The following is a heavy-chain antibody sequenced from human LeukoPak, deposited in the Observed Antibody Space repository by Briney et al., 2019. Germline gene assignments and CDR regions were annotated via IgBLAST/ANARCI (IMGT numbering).Heavy chain of an antibody. J-gene: IGHJ4*02. V-gene: IGHV3-48*02. CDR2: ISSSSNTI. CDR3: ARAVTVVTRGGLVFDY. D-gene: IGHD2-21*02. Sequence: QPGGSLRLSCAASGFTFSSYSMNWVRQAPGKGPEWVSYISSSSNTIYYADSVKGRFTISRDNAKNSLFLQMNSLRDEDTSVYYCARAVTVVTRGGLVFDYWGQGTLVTVSS. CDR1: GFTFSSYS.